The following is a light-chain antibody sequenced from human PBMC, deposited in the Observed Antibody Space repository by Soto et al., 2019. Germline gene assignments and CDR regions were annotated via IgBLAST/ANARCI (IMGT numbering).Light chain of an antibody. CDR3: QQCNNWPLT. V-gene: IGKV3-15*01. J-gene: IGKJ4*01. CDR1: QSVSSN. CDR2: GAS. Sequence: EIVMTQSPVTLSMSPGERATLSCRASQSVSSNLAWYQQKPGQAPRLLIYGASTRATGIPARFSGNGSGTEFTLTINSLQSEDFAVYYCQQCNNWPLTFGGGTKVEIK.